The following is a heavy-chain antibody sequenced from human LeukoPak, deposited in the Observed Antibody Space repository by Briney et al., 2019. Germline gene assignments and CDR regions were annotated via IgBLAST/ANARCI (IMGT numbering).Heavy chain of an antibody. J-gene: IGHJ3*02. CDR1: GYTFTSYG. V-gene: IGHV1-18*01. Sequence: GASVKVSCKASGYTFTSYGISWVRQAPGQGLEWMGWISAYNGNTIYAQELQGRVTMTTDTSTSTAYMELRSLRSDDTAVYYCARDPTLDYYGSGSYRNAFDIWGQGTMVTVSS. D-gene: IGHD3-10*01. CDR3: ARDPTLDYYGSGSYRNAFDI. CDR2: ISAYNGNT.